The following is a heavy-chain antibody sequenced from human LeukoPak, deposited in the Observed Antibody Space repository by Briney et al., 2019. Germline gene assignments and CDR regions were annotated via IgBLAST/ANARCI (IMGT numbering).Heavy chain of an antibody. J-gene: IGHJ4*02. CDR3: ARSWFGGFDY. CDR1: GFTFSSYA. CDR2: ISYDGSNK. Sequence: GRSLRLSCAASGFTFSSYAMHWVRQAPGKGLEWVAVISYDGSNKYYADSVKGRFTISRDNSKNTLYLQMNSLRAEDTAVYYCARSWFGGFDYWGQGTLVTVSS. D-gene: IGHD3-10*01. V-gene: IGHV3-30-3*01.